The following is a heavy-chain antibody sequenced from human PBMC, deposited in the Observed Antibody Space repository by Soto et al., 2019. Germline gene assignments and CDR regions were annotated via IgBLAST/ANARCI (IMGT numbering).Heavy chain of an antibody. Sequence: LRLSCAASGFTFSSYGMHWVRQAPGKGLEWVAVISYDGSNKYYADSVKGRFTISRDNSKNTLYLQMNSLRAEDTAVYYCATPLTYYYDSSSFDIWGQGTMVTVSS. CDR1: GFTFSSYG. J-gene: IGHJ3*02. V-gene: IGHV3-30*03. D-gene: IGHD3-22*01. CDR2: ISYDGSNK. CDR3: ATPLTYYYDSSSFDI.